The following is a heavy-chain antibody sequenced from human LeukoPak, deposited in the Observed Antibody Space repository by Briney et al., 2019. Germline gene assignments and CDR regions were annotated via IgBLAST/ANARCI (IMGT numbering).Heavy chain of an antibody. CDR2: ISGSGGST. D-gene: IGHD3-10*01. CDR3: AKPITMVRGASFDY. Sequence: PGGSLRLSCAASGFIFSSYAMSWVRQAPGKGLEWVSAISGSGGSTYYADSVKGRFTISRDNSKNTLYLQMNSLRAEDTAVYYCAKPITMVRGASFDYWGQGTLVTVSS. CDR1: GFIFSSYA. V-gene: IGHV3-23*01. J-gene: IGHJ4*02.